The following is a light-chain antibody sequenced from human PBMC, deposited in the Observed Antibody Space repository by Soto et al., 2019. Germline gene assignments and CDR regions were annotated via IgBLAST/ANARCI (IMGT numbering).Light chain of an antibody. J-gene: IGLJ1*01. Sequence: QSALTQPASVSGSPGQSITISCTGTISDVSGYNFVSWYQQYPGEAPKLMIYDVSNRPSGVSNRFSGSKSGNTASLTISGLQAEDEADYYCSSYTSSNTYVFGTGTKATVL. CDR2: DVS. CDR1: ISDVSGYNF. V-gene: IGLV2-14*03. CDR3: SSYTSSNTYV.